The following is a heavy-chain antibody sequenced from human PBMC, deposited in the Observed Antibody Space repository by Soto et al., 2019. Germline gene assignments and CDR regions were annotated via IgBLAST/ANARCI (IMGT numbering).Heavy chain of an antibody. J-gene: IGHJ6*02. CDR1: GYTFTSYY. D-gene: IGHD2-2*01. CDR2: INPSGGST. CDR3: ARDQFVVYQLLSHYYYGMDV. Sequence: GASVKVSCKASGYTFTSYYMHWVRQAPGQGLEWMGIINPSGGSTSYAQKFQGRVTMTRDTSTSTVYMELSSLRSEDTAVYYCARDQFVVYQLLSHYYYGMDVWGQGTTVTVSS. V-gene: IGHV1-46*03.